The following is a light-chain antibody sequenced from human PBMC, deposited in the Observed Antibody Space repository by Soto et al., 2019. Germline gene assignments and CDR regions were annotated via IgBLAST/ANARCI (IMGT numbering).Light chain of an antibody. CDR2: DAS. J-gene: IGKJ4*01. CDR3: QQRSNWPPLT. CDR1: QSVSTY. Sequence: IVLTQSPGTLSLSPGERATLSCRASQSVSTYLAWYQQQPGQAPRLLIYDASNRATGIPARFSGSGSGTDFTLTISSLEPEDFAVYYCQQRSNWPPLTFGGGTKVDIK. V-gene: IGKV3-11*01.